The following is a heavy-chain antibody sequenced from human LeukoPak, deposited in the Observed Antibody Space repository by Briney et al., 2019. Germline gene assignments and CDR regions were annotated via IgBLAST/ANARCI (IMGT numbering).Heavy chain of an antibody. CDR1: GGSISGYY. CDR2: ISYSGST. CDR3: ARSQGAYFDY. V-gene: IGHV4-59*01. J-gene: IGHJ4*02. Sequence: PSETLSLTCTVSGGSISGYYWSWIRQPPGKGLEWIGFISYSGSTNYNPSLKSRVTISVDTSKSQFSLKLNSVTAADTAVFYCARSQGAYFDYWGQGILVTVSS.